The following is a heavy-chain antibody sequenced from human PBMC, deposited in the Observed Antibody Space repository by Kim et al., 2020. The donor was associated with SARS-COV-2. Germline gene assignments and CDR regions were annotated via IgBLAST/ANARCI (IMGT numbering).Heavy chain of an antibody. D-gene: IGHD3-3*01. V-gene: IGHV4-30-2*01. CDR2: IYHSGST. J-gene: IGHJ5*02. Sequence: SETLSLTCAVSGGSISSGGYSWSWIRQPPGKGLEWIGYIYHSGSTYYNPSLKSRVTISVDRSKNQFSLKLSSVTAADTAVYYCARAGVEGWFDPWGQGTL. CDR3: ARAGVEGWFDP. CDR1: GGSISSGGYS.